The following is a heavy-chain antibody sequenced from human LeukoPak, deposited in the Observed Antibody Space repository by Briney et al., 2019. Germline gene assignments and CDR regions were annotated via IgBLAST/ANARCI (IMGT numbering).Heavy chain of an antibody. CDR3: ARSGIPPTLWELPGTHRKNYYYGMGV. V-gene: IGHV1-18*01. D-gene: IGHD1-26*01. J-gene: IGHJ6*02. CDR1: GYTFTSYG. CDR2: ISAYNGNT. Sequence: GASVTVSCKASGYTFTSYGISWVRQVPGQGLEGMGWISAYNGNTNYAQKLQGRVTMTTDTSTSTAYMELRSLRSDGTAVYYCARSGIPPTLWELPGTHRKNYYYGMGVWGQGTTVTVSS.